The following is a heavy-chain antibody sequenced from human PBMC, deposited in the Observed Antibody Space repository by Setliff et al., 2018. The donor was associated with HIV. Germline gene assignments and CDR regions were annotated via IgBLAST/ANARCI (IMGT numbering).Heavy chain of an antibody. CDR3: ARETRVYAMGAAGNFDY. CDR1: GFTFSTYA. CDR2: ISYDGSNK. D-gene: IGHD2-8*01. V-gene: IGHV3-30*04. Sequence: GGSLRLSCAASGFTFSTYAMHWVRQAPGKGLEWVAVISYDGSNKYYADSVKGRFTISTDNSKNTLYVQMNSLRAEDTAVYYCARETRVYAMGAAGNFDYWGQGTLVTVSS. J-gene: IGHJ4*02.